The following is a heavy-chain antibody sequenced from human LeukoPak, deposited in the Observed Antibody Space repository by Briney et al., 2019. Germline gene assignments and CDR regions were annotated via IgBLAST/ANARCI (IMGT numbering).Heavy chain of an antibody. Sequence: SGGSLRLSCAASGFTFSNAWMSWVRQAPGKGLEWVGRIKSKTDGGTTDYAAPVKGRFTISRDDSKNTLYLQMNSLKTEDTAVYYCTTDQVTMVRGALQFTDYWGQGTLVTVSS. CDR1: GFTFSNAW. V-gene: IGHV3-15*01. D-gene: IGHD3-10*01. CDR3: TTDQVTMVRGALQFTDY. CDR2: IKSKTDGGTT. J-gene: IGHJ4*02.